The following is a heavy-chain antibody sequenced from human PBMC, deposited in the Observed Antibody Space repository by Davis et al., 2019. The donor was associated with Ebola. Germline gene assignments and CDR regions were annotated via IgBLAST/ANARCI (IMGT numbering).Heavy chain of an antibody. D-gene: IGHD3-3*01. CDR1: GGSISSYY. J-gene: IGHJ6*02. CDR2: IYYSGST. Sequence: SETLSLTCTVSGGSISSYYWSWIRQPPGKGLEWIGYIYYSGSTNYNPSLKSRVTISVDTSKNQFSLKLSSVTAADTAVYYCARHQYDFWSGPRMDVWGQGTTVTVSS. CDR3: ARHQYDFWSGPRMDV. V-gene: IGHV4-59*08.